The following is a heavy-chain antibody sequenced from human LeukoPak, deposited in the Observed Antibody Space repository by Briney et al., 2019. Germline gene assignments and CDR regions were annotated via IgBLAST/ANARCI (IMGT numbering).Heavy chain of an antibody. CDR2: IYYSGST. D-gene: IGHD3-10*01. J-gene: IGHJ4*02. CDR3: ARLPVRGGSYFDY. Sequence: PSETLSLTCTVSGGSISSSSYYWGWIRQPPGEGLEWIGTIYYSGSTYYNPSLKSRVTISVDTSKNQFSLKLSSVTAADTAVFYCARLPVRGGSYFDYWGQGTLVTVSS. CDR1: GGSISSSSYY. V-gene: IGHV4-39*01.